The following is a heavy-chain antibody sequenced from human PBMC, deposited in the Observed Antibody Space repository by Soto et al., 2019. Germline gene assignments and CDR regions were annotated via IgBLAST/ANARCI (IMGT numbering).Heavy chain of an antibody. V-gene: IGHV3-48*02. Sequence: GGSLRLSCAASGFTFSSYSMNWVRQAPGKGLEWVSYISSSSSTIYYADSVKGRFTISRDNAKNSLYLQMNSLRDEDTAVYYCARDGVHSSGWYYTTPDYFDYWGQGTLVTVSS. J-gene: IGHJ4*02. D-gene: IGHD6-19*01. CDR2: ISSSSSTI. CDR1: GFTFSSYS. CDR3: ARDGVHSSGWYYTTPDYFDY.